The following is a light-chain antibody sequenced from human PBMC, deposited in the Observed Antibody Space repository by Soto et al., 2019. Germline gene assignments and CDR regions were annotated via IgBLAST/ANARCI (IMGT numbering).Light chain of an antibody. CDR1: NSDVGAYNY. CDR2: DVS. CDR3: SSYTSSVTYV. J-gene: IGLJ1*01. Sequence: QSVLTQPASVSGSPGQSITISCTGTNSDVGAYNYVSWYQQHPGEAPKLMIRDVSNRPSGVSNRFSGSKSGNTASLTISGLQAEDEADYYCSSYTSSVTYVFGTGTRSPS. V-gene: IGLV2-14*03.